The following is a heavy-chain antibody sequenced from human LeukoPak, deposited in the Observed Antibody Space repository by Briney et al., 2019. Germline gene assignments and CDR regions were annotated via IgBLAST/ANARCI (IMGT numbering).Heavy chain of an antibody. CDR3: AREGRSDGYNLHYYFDY. J-gene: IGHJ4*02. Sequence: GGSLRLSCAATGFTSSSYAMHWVRQAPGKGLEWVAVISYDGSNKYYADSVKGRFTISRDNSKNTLYLQMNSLRAEDTAVYYCAREGRSDGYNLHYYFDYWGQGTLVTVSS. CDR1: GFTSSSYA. D-gene: IGHD5-24*01. V-gene: IGHV3-30-3*01. CDR2: ISYDGSNK.